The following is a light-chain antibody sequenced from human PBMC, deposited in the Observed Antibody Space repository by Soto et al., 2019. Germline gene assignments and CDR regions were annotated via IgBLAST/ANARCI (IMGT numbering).Light chain of an antibody. Sequence: EIVLTQSPGTLSLSPGERATLSCRASQSVSSSYLAWYQQTPGQAPRLLIYGASSRATGIPDRFSGSGAGTDFTLTTSRLEPEDLAVYYCQQYGSSPRTFGQGTKVEI. CDR3: QQYGSSPRT. V-gene: IGKV3-20*01. J-gene: IGKJ1*01. CDR1: QSVSSSY. CDR2: GAS.